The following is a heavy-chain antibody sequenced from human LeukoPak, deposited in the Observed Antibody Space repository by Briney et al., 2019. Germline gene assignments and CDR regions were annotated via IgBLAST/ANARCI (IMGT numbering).Heavy chain of an antibody. D-gene: IGHD1-26*01. CDR1: GGSFSGYY. CDR3: ARGVAGSGSTPSF. V-gene: IGHV4-34*01. Sequence: PSETLSLTCAVYGGSFSGYYWSWIRQPPGKGLEWIGEINHSGSTNYNPSLKSRVTISEDSSKKQSSLKLSSVTAADTAVYYCARGVAGSGSTPSFWGQGTLVTVSS. J-gene: IGHJ4*02. CDR2: INHSGST.